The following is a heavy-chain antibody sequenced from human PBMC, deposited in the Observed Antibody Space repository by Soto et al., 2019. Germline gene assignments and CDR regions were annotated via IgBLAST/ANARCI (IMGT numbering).Heavy chain of an antibody. CDR3: ARDFVDAVSYGMDV. CDR1: GYTFTSYA. J-gene: IGHJ6*02. CDR2: INAGNGNT. Sequence: QVQLVQSGAEVKKPGASVKVSCKASGYTFTSYAMHWVRQAPGQRLEWMGWINAGNGNTKYSQKFQGRVTITRDTSAGTAYMELSSLRSEDTAVYYCARDFVDAVSYGMDVWGQGTTVTVSS. V-gene: IGHV1-3*01. D-gene: IGHD6-19*01.